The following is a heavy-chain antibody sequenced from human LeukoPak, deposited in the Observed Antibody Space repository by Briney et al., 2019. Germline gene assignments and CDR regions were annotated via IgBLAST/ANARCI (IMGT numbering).Heavy chain of an antibody. J-gene: IGHJ4*02. CDR1: GFPFSSYW. D-gene: IGHD5-24*01. Sequence: GGSLRLSCVASGFPFSSYWMTWVSQAPGKGLEWVANIKQDGSKKSYVDSVKGRFTISRDNAKNSLYLQMNSLRAEDTAIYYCTRVGYIDEGIDYWGQGTLVTVSS. CDR2: IKQDGSKK. CDR3: TRVGYIDEGIDY. V-gene: IGHV3-7*04.